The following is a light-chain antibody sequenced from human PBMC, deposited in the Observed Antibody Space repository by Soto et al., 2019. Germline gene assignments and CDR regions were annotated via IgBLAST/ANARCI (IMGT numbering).Light chain of an antibody. V-gene: IGLV2-14*01. J-gene: IGLJ2*01. CDR2: EVF. CDR1: SSDVGGYNY. CDR3: TSYASTTTHVV. Sequence: QSVLTQPASVSGSPGQSITISCTGTSSDVGGYNYVSWYQHHPGKAPNLMIYEVFNRTSGVSNRFSDSNSGNTASLTISVLQAEDEGDYYYTSYASTTTHVVFGGGTKVTVL.